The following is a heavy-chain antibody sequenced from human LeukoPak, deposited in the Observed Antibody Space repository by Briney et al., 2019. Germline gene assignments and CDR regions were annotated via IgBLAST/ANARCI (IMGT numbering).Heavy chain of an antibody. CDR3: ARGNNVLLWFGELFRDYFDY. V-gene: IGHV4-34*01. CDR1: GGSFSGYY. CDR2: INHSGST. Sequence: SETLSLTCAVYGGSFSGYYWSWIRQPPGKGLEWIGEINHSGSTNYNPSLKSRVTISVDTSKNQFSLKLSAVTAADTAVYYCARGNNVLLWFGELFRDYFDYWGQGTLVTVSS. J-gene: IGHJ4*02. D-gene: IGHD3-10*01.